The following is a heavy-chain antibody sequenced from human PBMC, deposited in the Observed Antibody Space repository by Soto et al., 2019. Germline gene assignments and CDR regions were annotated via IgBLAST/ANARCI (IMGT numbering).Heavy chain of an antibody. CDR3: ARSSGTYNWFDP. CDR1: GGTFSSYA. Sequence: ASVKVSCKASGGTFSSYAISWVRQAPGQGLEWMGGIIPIFGTANYAQKFQGRVTITADESTSTAYMELSSLRSEDTAVYYCARSSGTYNWFDPWGQGTLVTVSS. V-gene: IGHV1-69*13. J-gene: IGHJ5*02. D-gene: IGHD3-10*01. CDR2: IIPIFGTA.